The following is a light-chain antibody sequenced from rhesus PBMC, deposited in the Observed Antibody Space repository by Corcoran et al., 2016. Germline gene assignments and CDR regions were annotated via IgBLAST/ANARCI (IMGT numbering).Light chain of an antibody. Sequence: DIQMTQSPPSLSASLGDTVTLTCRVSQDISNSLAWFQQKPGKAPKPLIYYSSKLESGVPSRFSGSGYGTDFTLTITSLQPEDFAIYFCQQHNTYPRTFGQGTKLEIK. J-gene: IGKJ1*01. CDR3: QQHNTYPRT. CDR1: QDISNS. V-gene: IGKV1S16*01. CDR2: YSS.